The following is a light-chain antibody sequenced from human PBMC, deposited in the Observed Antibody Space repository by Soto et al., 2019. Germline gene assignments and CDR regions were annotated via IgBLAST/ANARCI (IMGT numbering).Light chain of an antibody. CDR1: QSLLHSSGNNY. V-gene: IGKV2-28*01. Sequence: DIVMTQSTLSLPVTPGEPASISCRSSQSLLHSSGNNYLDWYLQKPGQSPQLLTYLASIRASGVPDRFSGSGSGTDFTLKISRVEAEDVGVYYGMQARQTRTFGQGTKVEIK. CDR2: LAS. J-gene: IGKJ1*01. CDR3: MQARQTRT.